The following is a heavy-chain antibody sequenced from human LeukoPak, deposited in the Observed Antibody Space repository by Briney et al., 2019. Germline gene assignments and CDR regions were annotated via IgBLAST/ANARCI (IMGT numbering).Heavy chain of an antibody. D-gene: IGHD5-18*01. CDR2: INQSGGT. J-gene: IGHJ6*03. V-gene: IGHV4-34*04. CDR1: GGSFSDYS. CDR3: ARVGYSFSINDWSRIGLGAYPTKYYYYMDV. Sequence: KPSETLSLTCAVDGGSFSDYSWTWIRQPPGKGLEWIGEINQSGGTNHNTSLMSRAMMSVDRSKNQISLKVSSVTAADTAVYYCARVGYSFSINDWSRIGLGAYPTKYYYYMDVWPKGTTVTVSS.